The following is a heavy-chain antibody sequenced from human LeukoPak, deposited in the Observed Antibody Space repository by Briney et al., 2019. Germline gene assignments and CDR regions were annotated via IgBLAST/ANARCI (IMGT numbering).Heavy chain of an antibody. CDR3: ARLGGRYCTNGVCHFDY. Sequence: SETHSLTCTVSGGSISGYYWSWIRQPPGKGLEWIGYIYDSGSTNYNPSLKSRVTISVDTSKNQFSLKLSSVTAADTAVYYCARLGGRYCTNGVCHFDYWGQGTLVTVSS. V-gene: IGHV4-59*12. D-gene: IGHD2-8*01. CDR2: IYDSGST. CDR1: GGSISGYY. J-gene: IGHJ4*02.